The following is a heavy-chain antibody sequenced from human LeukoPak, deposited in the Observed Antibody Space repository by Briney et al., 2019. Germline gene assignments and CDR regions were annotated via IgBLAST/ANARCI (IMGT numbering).Heavy chain of an antibody. CDR3: ATDTLRRALRYFDWYPTFYYYGMDV. CDR2: INPSGGST. CDR1: GYTFTSYY. J-gene: IGHJ6*02. D-gene: IGHD3-9*01. Sequence: ASVKVSCKASGYTFTSYYMHWVRQAPGQGLEWMGIINPSGGSTSYAQKFQGRVTMTRDTSTSTVYMELSNLRSEDTAVYYCATDTLRRALRYFDWYPTFYYYGMDVWGQGTTVTVSS. V-gene: IGHV1-46*01.